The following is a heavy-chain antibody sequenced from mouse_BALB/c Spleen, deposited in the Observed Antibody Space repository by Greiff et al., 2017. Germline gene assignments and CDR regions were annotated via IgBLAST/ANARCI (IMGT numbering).Heavy chain of an antibody. CDR2: IDPETGGT. CDR3: TRWFQSVTTLAY. CDR1: GYTFTDYE. V-gene: IGHV1-15*01. D-gene: IGHD2-1*01. Sequence: VQLQQSGAELVRPGASVTLSCKASGYTFTDYEMHWVKQTPVHGLEWIGAIDPETGGTAYNQKFKGKATLTADKSSSTAYMELRSLTSEDSAVYYGTRWFQSVTTLAYWGQGTLVTVSA. J-gene: IGHJ3*01.